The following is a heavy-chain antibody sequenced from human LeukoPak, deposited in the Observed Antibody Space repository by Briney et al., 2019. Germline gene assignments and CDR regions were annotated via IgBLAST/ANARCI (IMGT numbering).Heavy chain of an antibody. Sequence: PSETLSLICTVSGGSISSYYWSWIRQPAGKGLEWIGRIYTSGSTNYNPSLKSRVTMSVDTSKNQFSLKLSSVTAADTAVYYCARSLRSITIFGVVTSFDYWGQGTLVTVSS. CDR2: IYTSGST. V-gene: IGHV4-4*07. CDR1: GGSISSYY. D-gene: IGHD3-3*01. J-gene: IGHJ4*02. CDR3: ARSLRSITIFGVVTSFDY.